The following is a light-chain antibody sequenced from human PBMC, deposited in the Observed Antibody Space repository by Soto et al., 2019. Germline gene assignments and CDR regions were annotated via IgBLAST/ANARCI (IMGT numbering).Light chain of an antibody. CDR3: QQYNSYPWT. J-gene: IGKJ1*01. CDR1: QSISTW. V-gene: IGKV1-5*01. Sequence: GDRVTITCRASQSISTWLAWYQQKPGKAPKLLIYDASSLESGVPSSFSGSGSGTEFTLTISSLQPDDFATYYCQQYNSYPWTFGQGTKV. CDR2: DAS.